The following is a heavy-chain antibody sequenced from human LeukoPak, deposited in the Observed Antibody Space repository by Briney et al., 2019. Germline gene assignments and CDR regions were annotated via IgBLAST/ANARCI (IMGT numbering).Heavy chain of an antibody. CDR2: IYYSGST. Sequence: SETLSLTCTVSGGSISSSSYYWGWIRQPPGKGLEWIGSIYYSGSTYYNPSLKSRVAISVDTSKNQFSLKLSSVTAADTAVYYCASPGYSSSWRGYYFDYWGQGTLVTVSS. CDR1: GGSISSSSYY. J-gene: IGHJ4*02. CDR3: ASPGYSSSWRGYYFDY. V-gene: IGHV4-39*01. D-gene: IGHD6-6*01.